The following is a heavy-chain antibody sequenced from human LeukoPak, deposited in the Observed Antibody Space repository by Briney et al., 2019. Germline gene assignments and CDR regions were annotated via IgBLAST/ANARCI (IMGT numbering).Heavy chain of an antibody. V-gene: IGHV3-23*01. Sequence: PGGSLRLSCAASGFTFSSYAMSWVRQAPGKGLEWVSAISGSGGSTYYADSVKGRFTISRDNSKNTLYLQMNSLRAEDTAVYYCAKDMVVVPASPGDYWGQGTLVTVSS. CDR2: ISGSGGST. J-gene: IGHJ4*02. D-gene: IGHD2-2*01. CDR1: GFTFSSYA. CDR3: AKDMVVVPASPGDY.